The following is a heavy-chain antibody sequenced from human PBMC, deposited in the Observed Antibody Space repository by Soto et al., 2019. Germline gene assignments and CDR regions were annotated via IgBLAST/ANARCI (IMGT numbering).Heavy chain of an antibody. V-gene: IGHV4-59*01. Sequence: PSETLSLTCTVSGGSIRSYYCSWSRQPPGKGLEWIGYIYYSGSTNYNPSLKSRVTISVDTSKNQFSLKLSSVTAADTAVYYCARDVGSSWPTSYYYYGMDVWGQGTTVTVSS. J-gene: IGHJ6*02. CDR3: ARDVGSSWPTSYYYYGMDV. CDR1: GGSIRSYY. D-gene: IGHD6-13*01. CDR2: IYYSGST.